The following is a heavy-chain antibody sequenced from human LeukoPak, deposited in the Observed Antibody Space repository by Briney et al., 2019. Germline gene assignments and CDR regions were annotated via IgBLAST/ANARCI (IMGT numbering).Heavy chain of an antibody. CDR1: GGTFSSYA. CDR3: ASTGYRGYYFDY. J-gene: IGHJ4*02. D-gene: IGHD1-1*01. V-gene: IGHV1-69*05. Sequence: ASVKVFCKASGGTFSSYAISWVRQAPGQGLEWMGGIIPIFGTANYAQKFQGRVTITTDESTSTAYMELSSLRSEDTAVYYCASTGYRGYYFDYWGQGTLVTVSS. CDR2: IIPIFGTA.